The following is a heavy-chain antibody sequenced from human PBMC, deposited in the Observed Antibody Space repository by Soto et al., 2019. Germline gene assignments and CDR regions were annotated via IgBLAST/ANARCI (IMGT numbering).Heavy chain of an antibody. D-gene: IGHD3-10*01. CDR2: IYHRGST. CDR1: GGSISGSYYY. V-gene: IGHV4-39*07. J-gene: IGHJ3*02. Sequence: PSETLSLTCAVSGGSISGSYYYWGWLRQSPGKGPEWIGSIYHRGSTYYSPSLWSRVAISADSSKNQFSLKLTSVTAADTAVYYCVRGGRGDAFDIWGQGTMVTVSS. CDR3: VRGGRGDAFDI.